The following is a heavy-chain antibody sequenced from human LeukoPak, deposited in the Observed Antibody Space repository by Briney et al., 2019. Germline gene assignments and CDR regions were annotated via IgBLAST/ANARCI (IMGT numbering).Heavy chain of an antibody. CDR3: AKVPLLFSGELLWFGELWSYFDY. D-gene: IGHD3-10*01. V-gene: IGHV3-23*01. J-gene: IGHJ4*02. CDR1: GFTFSSYA. Sequence: PGGSLRLSCAASGFTFSSYAMSWVRQAPGKGLEWVSAISGRGGSTYYADSVKGRFTISRDNSKNTLYLQMNSLRAEDTAVYYCAKVPLLFSGELLWFGELWSYFDYWGQGTLVTVSS. CDR2: ISGRGGST.